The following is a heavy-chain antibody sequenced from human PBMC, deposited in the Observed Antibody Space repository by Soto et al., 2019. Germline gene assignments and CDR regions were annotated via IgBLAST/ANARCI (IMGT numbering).Heavy chain of an antibody. Sequence: PSETLSLTCTVSGGSISSYYWSWIRQPPGKGLEWIGYIYYSGSTNYNPSLKSRVTMSVDTSKNQFSLKLSSVTAADTAMYYCARDECSYGYVGWFDPWGQGTLVTVSS. J-gene: IGHJ5*02. CDR3: ARDECSYGYVGWFDP. V-gene: IGHV4-59*01. CDR2: IYYSGST. CDR1: GGSISSYY. D-gene: IGHD5-18*01.